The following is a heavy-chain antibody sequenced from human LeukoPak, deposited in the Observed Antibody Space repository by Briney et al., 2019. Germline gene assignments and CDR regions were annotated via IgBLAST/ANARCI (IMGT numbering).Heavy chain of an antibody. Sequence: GGSLRLSCAASGFTFSSYAMHWVRQAPGKGLEWVAVISYDGSNKYYADSVKGRFTISRDNSKNTLYLQMNSLRAEDTAVYYCARGDTMVRGVTGAFDIWGQGTMVTVPS. CDR3: ARGDTMVRGVTGAFDI. V-gene: IGHV3-30*04. CDR2: ISYDGSNK. CDR1: GFTFSSYA. J-gene: IGHJ3*02. D-gene: IGHD3-10*01.